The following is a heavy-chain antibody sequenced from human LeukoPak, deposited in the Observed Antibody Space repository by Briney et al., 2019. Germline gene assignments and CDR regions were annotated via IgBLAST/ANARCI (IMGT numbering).Heavy chain of an antibody. CDR3: ARSRVYYYYMDV. V-gene: IGHV3-64*01. Sequence: GGSLRLSCAASGFTFSSYAMHWVRQAPGKGLEYVSAISSNGGSTYYANSVKGRFTISRDNSKNTLYLRMGSLRAEDMAVYYCARSRVYYYYMDVWGKGTTVTVSS. CDR2: ISSNGGST. CDR1: GFTFSSYA. J-gene: IGHJ6*03.